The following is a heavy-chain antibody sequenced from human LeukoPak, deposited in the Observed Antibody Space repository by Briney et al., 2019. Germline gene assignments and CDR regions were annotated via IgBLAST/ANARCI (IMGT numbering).Heavy chain of an antibody. Sequence: GGSLRLSCAASGFTFDDYAMHWVRQAPGKGLEWVSGISWNSGSIGYADSVKGRSTISRDNAKNSLYLQMNSLRAEDTALYYCAKDMSNGVITKIVVGPAFDIWGQGTMVTVSS. CDR2: ISWNSGSI. J-gene: IGHJ3*02. D-gene: IGHD3-22*01. CDR3: AKDMSNGVITKIVVGPAFDI. CDR1: GFTFDDYA. V-gene: IGHV3-9*01.